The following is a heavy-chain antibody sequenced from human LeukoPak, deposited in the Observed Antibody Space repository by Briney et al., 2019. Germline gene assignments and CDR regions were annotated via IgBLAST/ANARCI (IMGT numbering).Heavy chain of an antibody. Sequence: ASVKVSCKASGYTFPSYYIHWVRQAPGQGFEWMGIINPTGGNTGYAQRFQGRVTMTRDTSTSTVYMELSSLSSDDTAVYYCARGYCSGGACKIFDYWGQGTLVTVSS. CDR3: ARGYCSGGACKIFDY. J-gene: IGHJ4*02. D-gene: IGHD2-15*01. CDR2: INPTGGNT. CDR1: GYTFPSYY. V-gene: IGHV1-46*01.